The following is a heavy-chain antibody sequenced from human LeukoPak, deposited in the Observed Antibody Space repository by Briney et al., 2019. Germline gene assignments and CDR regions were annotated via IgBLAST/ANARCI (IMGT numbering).Heavy chain of an antibody. Sequence: ASVKVSCKASGYTFSIYNMHWVRQAPGQGLEWMGRIIPILGIANYAQKFQGRVTITADKSTSTAYMELSSLRSEDTAVYYCARAEGSGSYSDYWGQGTLVTVSS. V-gene: IGHV1-69*02. CDR3: ARAEGSGSYSDY. J-gene: IGHJ4*02. CDR1: GYTFSIYN. D-gene: IGHD3-10*01. CDR2: IIPILGIA.